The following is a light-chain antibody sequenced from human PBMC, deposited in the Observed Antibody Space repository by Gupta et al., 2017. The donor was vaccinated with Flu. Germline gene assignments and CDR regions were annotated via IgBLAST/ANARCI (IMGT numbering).Light chain of an antibody. V-gene: IGKV1-5*03. CDR3: QHFGSPYT. J-gene: IGKJ2*01. CDR1: LSIKNW. Sequence: DIQVTQSPSSLSASVGDRVTITCRASLSIKNWLAWYQQKPGKAPRVLIYMASILQSGVPSRFSGSGSGTEFTLTISRLQPDDSATYYCQHFGSPYTCGQGTKLEIK. CDR2: MAS.